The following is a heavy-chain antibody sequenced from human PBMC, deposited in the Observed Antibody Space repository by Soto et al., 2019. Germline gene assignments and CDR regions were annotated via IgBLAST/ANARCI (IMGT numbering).Heavy chain of an antibody. D-gene: IGHD6-19*01. J-gene: IGHJ4*02. CDR2: IYHSGST. CDR1: GYSISSGYY. CDR3: ASLPYSSGWTTIDY. V-gene: IGHV4-38-2*01. Sequence: SETLSLTCAVSGYSISSGYYWGWIRQPPGKGLEWIGSIYHSGSTYYNPSLKSRVTISVDTSKNQFSLKLSSVTAADTAVYYCASLPYSSGWTTIDYWGQGTLVTVSS.